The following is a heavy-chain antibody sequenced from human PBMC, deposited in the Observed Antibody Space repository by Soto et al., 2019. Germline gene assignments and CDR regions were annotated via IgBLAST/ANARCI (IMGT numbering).Heavy chain of an antibody. CDR1: GFTFSGAT. V-gene: IGHV3-73*01. CDR3: SRHLSGDYDPPFDY. J-gene: IGHJ4*02. CDR2: IRMKPNNYAT. D-gene: IGHD4-17*01. Sequence: HPGGSLRLSCAASGFTFSGATIHWVRQASGKGLEWVGRIRMKPNNYATEYSESVKGRFTISRDDSRNTAYLQMNSLKTEDTAVYYCSRHLSGDYDPPFDYWGQGXLVTVYS.